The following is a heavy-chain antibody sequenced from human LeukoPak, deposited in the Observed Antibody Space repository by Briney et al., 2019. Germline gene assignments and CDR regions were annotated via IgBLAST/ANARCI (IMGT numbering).Heavy chain of an antibody. D-gene: IGHD2-21*01. J-gene: IGHJ4*02. CDR3: AKAVLAYCGGGCGSHFDY. Sequence: PGKLSCKASEATFTSYAISRVRQAPGQGLGWLGGFIPIFGTANYAQKFQGRVTFTADESTSTAYMDLSSLRSEDTAVYYCAKAVLAYCGGGCGSHFDYWGQGTLVTVSS. V-gene: IGHV1-69*13. CDR1: EATFTSYA. CDR2: FIPIFGTA.